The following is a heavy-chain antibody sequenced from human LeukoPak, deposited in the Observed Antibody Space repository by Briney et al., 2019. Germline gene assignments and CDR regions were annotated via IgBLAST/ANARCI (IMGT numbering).Heavy chain of an antibody. D-gene: IGHD5-24*01. V-gene: IGHV4-59*08. CDR1: GGSISSYY. CDR3: ARHTRWLPFDY. J-gene: IGHJ4*02. CDR2: IYYSGSN. Sequence: PSETLSLTCTVSGGSISSYYWSWIRQPPGKGLEWIGYIYYSGSNNYTPSLKSRVTIPVDTPKNQFSLKLSSVTAADTALYYCARHTRWLPFDYWGQGTLVTVSS.